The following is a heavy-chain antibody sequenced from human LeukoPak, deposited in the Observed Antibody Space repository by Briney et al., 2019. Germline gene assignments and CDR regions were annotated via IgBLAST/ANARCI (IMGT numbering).Heavy chain of an antibody. CDR2: YYIGTP. J-gene: IGHJ5*02. CDR3: ARECEDIVVVVGNWFDP. V-gene: IGHV4-39*02. Sequence: YYIGTPSYNPSLNTRLTISVDTSKNQFSLKLSSVTAADTAVYYCARECEDIVVVVGNWFDPWGQGTLVTVSS. D-gene: IGHD2-15*01.